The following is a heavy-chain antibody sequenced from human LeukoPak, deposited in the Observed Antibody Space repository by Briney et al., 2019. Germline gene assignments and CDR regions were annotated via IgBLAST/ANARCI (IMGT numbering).Heavy chain of an antibody. Sequence: ASVKVSCKASGYTFTSSDINWVRQATGRGLEWMGWMNPSSNNTGYAQEFQGRVTVTGNTSISTAYMELSSLRSEDTAVYYCTRGLGVLTNYYLNYWGQGTPVTVSS. D-gene: IGHD3-9*01. CDR3: TRGLGVLTNYYLNY. CDR2: MNPSSNNT. J-gene: IGHJ4*02. CDR1: GYTFTSSD. V-gene: IGHV1-8*01.